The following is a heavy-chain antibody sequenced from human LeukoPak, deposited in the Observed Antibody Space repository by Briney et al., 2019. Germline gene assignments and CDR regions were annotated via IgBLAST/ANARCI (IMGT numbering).Heavy chain of an antibody. CDR3: ARENPAAGFDY. CDR1: GFTFDDYA. CDR2: ISWNSGSI. J-gene: IGHJ4*02. D-gene: IGHD6-13*01. Sequence: GGSLRLSCAASGFTFDDYAMHWVRQAPGKGLEWVSGISWNSGSIGYADSVKGRFTISRDNSKNTLYLQMNSLRAEDTAVYYCARENPAAGFDYWGQGTLVTVSS. V-gene: IGHV3-9*01.